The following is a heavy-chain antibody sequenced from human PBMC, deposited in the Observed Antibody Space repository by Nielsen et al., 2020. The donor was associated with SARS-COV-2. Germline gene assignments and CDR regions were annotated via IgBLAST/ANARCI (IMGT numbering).Heavy chain of an antibody. CDR1: GYTFTYRY. CDR3: AGVWLRPSGDPYWFDP. V-gene: IGHV1-45*01. Sequence: SVKVSCKASGYTFTYRYLHWVRQAPGQALEWMGWITPFNGNTNYSPSFQGHVTISADKSISTAYLQWSSLKASDTAMYYCAGVWLRPSGDPYWFDPWGQGTLVTVSS. J-gene: IGHJ5*02. CDR2: ITPFNGNT. D-gene: IGHD5-12*01.